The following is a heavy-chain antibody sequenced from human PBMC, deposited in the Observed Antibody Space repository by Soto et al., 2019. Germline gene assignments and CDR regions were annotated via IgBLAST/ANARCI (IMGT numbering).Heavy chain of an antibody. V-gene: IGHV3-21*01. D-gene: IGHD3-16*01. Sequence: GGSLRLSCAASGFTFSSYSMNWVRQAPGKGLEWVSSISSSSSYIYYADSVKGRFTISRDNAKNSLYLQMNSLRAEDTAVYYCARPGGDGYNSYYYYGMDVWGQGTTVTVSS. J-gene: IGHJ6*02. CDR2: ISSSSSYI. CDR3: ARPGGDGYNSYYYYGMDV. CDR1: GFTFSSYS.